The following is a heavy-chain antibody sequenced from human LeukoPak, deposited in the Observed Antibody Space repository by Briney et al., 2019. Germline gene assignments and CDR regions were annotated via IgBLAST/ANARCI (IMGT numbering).Heavy chain of an antibody. Sequence: GGSLRLSCAASGFTFSSYSMNWVRQAPGKGLEWVSSISSSSSYIYCADSVKGRFTISRDNAKNSLYLQMNSLRAEDTAVYYCAREGVVVPAAIHAEYFQHWGQGTLVTVSS. CDR3: AREGVVVPAAIHAEYFQH. V-gene: IGHV3-21*01. CDR2: ISSSSSYI. CDR1: GFTFSSYS. D-gene: IGHD2-2*02. J-gene: IGHJ1*01.